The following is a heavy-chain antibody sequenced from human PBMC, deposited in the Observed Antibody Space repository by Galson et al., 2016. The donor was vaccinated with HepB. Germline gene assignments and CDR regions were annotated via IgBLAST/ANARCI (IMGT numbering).Heavy chain of an antibody. CDR3: ASGGYCSGGTCYPGGFDF. CDR2: INSDGSGT. D-gene: IGHD2-15*01. V-gene: IGHV3-74*01. CDR1: GFSFSNFW. J-gene: IGHJ3*01. Sequence: SLRLSCAASGFSFSNFWMHWVRQDPGKGLVWVSRINSDGSGTYYADSVKGRFTISRDNANSTLYLPMNSPRVEDTAVYYCASGGYCSGGTCYPGGFDFWGHGSMVTVSS.